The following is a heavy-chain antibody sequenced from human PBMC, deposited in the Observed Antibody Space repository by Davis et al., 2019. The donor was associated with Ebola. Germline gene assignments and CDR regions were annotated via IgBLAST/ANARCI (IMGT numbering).Heavy chain of an antibody. Sequence: GESLKISCAASGFTSSDYAMTWVRHAPGKGLEWVSTISGRGGSTYYADSVQGRFTISRDNSRNKLFLQMNSLRAEDTAVYYCARGEKTPNYYCYYYMNVWGKGTTVTVSS. V-gene: IGHV3-23*01. J-gene: IGHJ6*03. CDR1: GFTSSDYA. CDR2: ISGRGGST. CDR3: ARGEKTPNYYCYYYMNV.